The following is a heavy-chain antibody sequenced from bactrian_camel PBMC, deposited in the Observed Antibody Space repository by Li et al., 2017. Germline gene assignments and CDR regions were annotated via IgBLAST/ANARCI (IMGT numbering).Heavy chain of an antibody. CDR1: GFTFSSFA. CDR3: ATDVAYGRVYAPFGY. Sequence: QLVESGGGLVQPGGSLRLSCAASGFTFSSFAMTWVRQAPGKGLEWVSTISGSGGITNYRDSVKGRFTISRDNAKNTLYLQMNSLKSEDTALYYCATDVAYGRVYAPFGYWGQGTQVTVS. D-gene: IGHD6*01. J-gene: IGHJ6*01. CDR2: ISGSGGIT. V-gene: IGHV3S42*01.